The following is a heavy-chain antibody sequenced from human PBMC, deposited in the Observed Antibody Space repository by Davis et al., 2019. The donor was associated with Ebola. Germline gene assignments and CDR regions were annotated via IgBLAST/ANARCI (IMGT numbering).Heavy chain of an antibody. CDR3: ATLGEYSYGYFDY. D-gene: IGHD5-18*01. CDR1: GFTFSSYG. Sequence: GESLKISCAASGFTFSSYGMHWVRQAPGKGLEWVAVISYDGSNKYYADSVKGRFTISRDNSKNTLYLQMNSLRAEDTAVYYCATLGEYSYGYFDYWGQGTLVTVSS. J-gene: IGHJ4*02. V-gene: IGHV3-33*05. CDR2: ISYDGSNK.